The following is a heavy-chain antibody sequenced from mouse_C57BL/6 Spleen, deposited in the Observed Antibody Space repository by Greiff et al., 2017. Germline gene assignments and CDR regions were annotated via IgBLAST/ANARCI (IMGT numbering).Heavy chain of an antibody. Sequence: QVQLQQPGAELVMPGASVKLSCKASGYTFTSYWMHWVKQRPGQGLEWIGEIDPSDSYTNYNQKFKGKSTLTVDKASSTASMQLSSLTSEDSAVYYCARGDYYCSSSYYYAMDYWGQGTSVTVSS. J-gene: IGHJ4*01. CDR1: GYTFTSYW. CDR2: IDPSDSYT. D-gene: IGHD1-1*01. CDR3: ARGDYYCSSSYYYAMDY. V-gene: IGHV1-69*01.